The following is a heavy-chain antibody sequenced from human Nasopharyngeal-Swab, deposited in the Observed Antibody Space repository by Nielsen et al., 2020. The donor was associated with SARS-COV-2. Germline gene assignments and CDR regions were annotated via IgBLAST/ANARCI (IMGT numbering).Heavy chain of an antibody. Sequence: SETRSLTCTVSGGSISSYYWSWIRQPAGKGLEWIGRIYTSGSTNYNPSLKSRVTMSVDTSKSQFSLKVSSVTAADTAVYYCARESAVSARRRWFDPWGQGTLVTVSS. CDR3: ARESAVSARRRWFDP. CDR2: IYTSGST. J-gene: IGHJ5*02. CDR1: GGSISSYY. V-gene: IGHV4-4*07. D-gene: IGHD6-6*01.